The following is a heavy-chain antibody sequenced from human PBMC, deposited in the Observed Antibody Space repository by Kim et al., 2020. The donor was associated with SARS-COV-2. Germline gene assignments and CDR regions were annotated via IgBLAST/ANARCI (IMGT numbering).Heavy chain of an antibody. Sequence: SVKVSCKASGGTFSSYAISWVRQAPGQGLEWMGGIIPIFGTANYAQKFQGRVTITADESTSTAYMELSSLRSEDTAVYYCASSYDSSGYSLGYFDYWGQGTLVTVSS. J-gene: IGHJ4*02. D-gene: IGHD3-22*01. CDR1: GGTFSSYA. CDR2: IIPIFGTA. V-gene: IGHV1-69*13. CDR3: ASSYDSSGYSLGYFDY.